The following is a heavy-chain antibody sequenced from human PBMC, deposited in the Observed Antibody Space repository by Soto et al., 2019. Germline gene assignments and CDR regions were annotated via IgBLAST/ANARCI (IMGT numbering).Heavy chain of an antibody. CDR1: GYTFTSYA. J-gene: IGHJ4*02. Sequence: GASVKVSCKASGYTFTSYAMHWVRQAPGQRLEWMGWINAGNGNTKYSQKFQGRVTITRDTSASTAYMELSSLRSEDTAVYYCARAMIVVASPDYWGQGTLVTVSS. CDR2: INAGNGNT. D-gene: IGHD3-22*01. CDR3: ARAMIVVASPDY. V-gene: IGHV1-3*01.